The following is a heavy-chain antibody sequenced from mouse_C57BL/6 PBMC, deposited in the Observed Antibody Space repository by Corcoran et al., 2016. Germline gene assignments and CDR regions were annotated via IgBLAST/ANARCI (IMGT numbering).Heavy chain of an antibody. D-gene: IGHD1-1*01. V-gene: IGHV1-39*01. CDR2: INPNYGTT. CDR1: GYSYTEYN. CDR3: AYYGSPCYFDY. J-gene: IGHJ2*01. Sequence: EFQLQQYGPTRVEPGAAVKISCMAAGYSYTEYNINWVKQSNGNSLEWMGVINPNYGTTSYNQKFKGKATLTVEQSSSTAYMQLNSLTSEDSAVYCCAYYGSPCYFDYWGQGTTLTVSS.